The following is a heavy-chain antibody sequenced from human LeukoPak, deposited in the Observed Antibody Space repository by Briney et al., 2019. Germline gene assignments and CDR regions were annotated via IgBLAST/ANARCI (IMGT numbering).Heavy chain of an antibody. CDR3: AIWTSGNY. CDR1: GFTFNKSW. Sequence: PGVSLRLSCVVSGFTFNKSWMNWVRQAPGKGLQWVANMDPSGSQKRYVDSVRGRFTISKDSPGTSLYLDMHSLRAEDTAICYCAIWTSGNYWGQGTLVTVSS. V-gene: IGHV3-7*01. J-gene: IGHJ4*02. CDR2: MDPSGSQK. D-gene: IGHD3/OR15-3a*01.